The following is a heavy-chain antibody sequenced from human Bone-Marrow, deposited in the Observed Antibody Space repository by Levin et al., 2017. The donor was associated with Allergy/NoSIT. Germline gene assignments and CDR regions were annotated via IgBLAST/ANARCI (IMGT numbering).Heavy chain of an antibody. CDR3: ARTGRDAFDS. V-gene: IGHV3-30-3*01. CDR1: GFTFSSYA. D-gene: IGHD1-14*01. J-gene: IGHJ3*02. CDR2: TSYDESIK. Sequence: PGGSLRLSCAASGFTFSSYAMHWVRQAPGKGLEWVSVTSYDESIKYYTDSVKGRFTISRDNSKNTLYLQMISLRAEDTAVYYCARTGRDAFDSWGQGTMVTVSS.